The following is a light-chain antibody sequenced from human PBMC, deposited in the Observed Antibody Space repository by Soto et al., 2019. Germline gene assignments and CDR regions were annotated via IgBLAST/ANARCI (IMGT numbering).Light chain of an antibody. CDR1: QSVSSSY. CDR2: GAS. J-gene: IGKJ1*01. V-gene: IGKV3-20*01. Sequence: EIVLTQSPGTLSLSPGERATLSCRASQSVSSSYLAWYQQKPGQAPRLLIYGASSRATGIPDRFSGSGSGTVFTLTISRLEPEDFAVYYCQRYGSSLWTFGQGTKVEIK. CDR3: QRYGSSLWT.